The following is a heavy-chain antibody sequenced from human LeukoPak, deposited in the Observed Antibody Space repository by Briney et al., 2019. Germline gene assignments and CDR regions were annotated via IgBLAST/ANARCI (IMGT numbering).Heavy chain of an antibody. Sequence: PSETLSLTCSVSGGSISSSSYYWGWIRQPPGKGLEWIGNIYYSGNTYYNPSLRSRVTISVDTSKNQFSLKLNSVTAADTAVYYCARQGYSDFSSRPFDYWGQGTLVTVSS. D-gene: IGHD4-11*01. V-gene: IGHV4-39*01. J-gene: IGHJ4*02. CDR3: ARQGYSDFSSRPFDY. CDR2: IYYSGNT. CDR1: GGSISSSSYY.